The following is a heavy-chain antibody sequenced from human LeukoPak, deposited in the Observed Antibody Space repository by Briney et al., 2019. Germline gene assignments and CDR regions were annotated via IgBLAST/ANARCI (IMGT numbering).Heavy chain of an antibody. V-gene: IGHV3-33*01. CDR3: ARELLRWDFDY. CDR2: IWYDGSNK. CDR1: GFTFSSYG. D-gene: IGHD1-26*01. J-gene: IGHJ4*02. Sequence: GGSLRLSCAASGFTFSSYGMHWVRQAPGKGLEWVAVIWYDGSNKYYADSVKGRFTISRDNSKNTLYLQMNSLRAEDTAVYYCARELLRWDFDYWGQGTLVTVSS.